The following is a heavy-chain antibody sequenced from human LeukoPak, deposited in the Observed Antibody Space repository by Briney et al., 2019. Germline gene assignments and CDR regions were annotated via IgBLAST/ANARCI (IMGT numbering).Heavy chain of an antibody. CDR1: GYTFTSYY. V-gene: IGHV1-46*01. J-gene: IGHJ4*02. Sequence: ASVKVSCKASGYTFTSYYMHWVRQAPGQGLEWMGIINPSGGSTSYAQKFQGRVTMTRDTSISTAYMELSRLRSDDTAVYYCARDAHVLRFLEWLLSYWGQGTLVTVSS. CDR2: INPSGGST. D-gene: IGHD3-3*01. CDR3: ARDAHVLRFLEWLLSY.